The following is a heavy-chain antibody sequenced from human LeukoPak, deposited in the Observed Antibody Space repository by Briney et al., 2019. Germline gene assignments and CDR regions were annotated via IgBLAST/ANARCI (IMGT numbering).Heavy chain of an antibody. V-gene: IGHV4-59*01. J-gene: IGHJ3*02. CDR2: IYYSGST. Sequence: SETLSLTCTVSGGSISSYYWSWIRQPPGKGLEWIGYIYYSGSTNYNPSLKSRVTISVDTSKNQFSLKLSSVTAADTAVYYCARELYDYGDPERDSDAFDIWGQRTMVTVSS. CDR3: ARELYDYGDPERDSDAFDI. CDR1: GGSISSYY. D-gene: IGHD4-17*01.